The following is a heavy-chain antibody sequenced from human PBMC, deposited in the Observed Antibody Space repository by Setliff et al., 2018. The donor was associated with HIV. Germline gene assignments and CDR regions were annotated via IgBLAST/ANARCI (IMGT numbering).Heavy chain of an antibody. CDR3: AREPSPSQWQPLYFDV. CDR1: GASTNAYF. J-gene: IGHJ4*02. CDR2: IYTSGIT. D-gene: IGHD6-19*01. V-gene: IGHV4-4*07. Sequence: SETLSLTCNVSGASTNAYFLSWVRHPAGKGLEWIGHIYTSGITNHNPPLKSRVTMSLDTSKEQFSLRLRSVTAADTAVYYCAREPSPSQWQPLYFDVWGRGILVTVSS.